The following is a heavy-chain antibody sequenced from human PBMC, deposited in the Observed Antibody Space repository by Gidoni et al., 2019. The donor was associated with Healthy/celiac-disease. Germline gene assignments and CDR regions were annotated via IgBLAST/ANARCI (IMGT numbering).Heavy chain of an antibody. V-gene: IGHV4-30-4*01. J-gene: IGHJ4*02. Sequence: QVHLQEAGPGPVKPSRTLSLTGTAADRSIRSEHYYWSWIRQPPGTGLEWIGYIYYSRSTYYNPSLKSRVTISVDTSKNQFSLKLSSVTAADTAVYYCARGLRLHYYDSSGYPDYWGQGTLVTVSS. CDR1: DRSIRSEHYY. D-gene: IGHD3-22*01. CDR2: IYYSRST. CDR3: ARGLRLHYYDSSGYPDY.